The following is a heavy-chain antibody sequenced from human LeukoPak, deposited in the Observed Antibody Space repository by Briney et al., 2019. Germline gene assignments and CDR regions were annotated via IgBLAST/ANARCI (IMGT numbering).Heavy chain of an antibody. D-gene: IGHD3-10*01. Sequence: ASVKVSCKASGYTFTDYYVQWVRQAPGQGLEWMGWINPNSGGTNYAQKFQGRVTMTRDTSASTAYMELNGLDSDDTAMYYCARGGGGYVSGSYFNIGYWGQGALVAVSS. J-gene: IGHJ4*02. CDR2: INPNSGGT. CDR1: GYTFTDYY. V-gene: IGHV1-2*02. CDR3: ARGGGGYVSGSYFNIGY.